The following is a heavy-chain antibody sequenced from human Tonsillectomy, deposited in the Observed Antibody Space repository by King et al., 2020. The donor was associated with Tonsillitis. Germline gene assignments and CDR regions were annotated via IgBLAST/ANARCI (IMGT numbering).Heavy chain of an antibody. J-gene: IGHJ3*01. V-gene: IGHV3-30*02. Sequence: VQLVESGGGVVQPGGSLRLSCAASGFTFSSYGMHWVRQAPGKGLEWVAFIRYDGSNKYYADSVKGRFTISRDNSKNTLYLQMNSLRAEDTAVYYCAKDGGRYSGYEADAFDLWGQGTMVTVSS. CDR1: GFTFSSYG. CDR2: IRYDGSNK. CDR3: AKDGGRYSGYEADAFDL. D-gene: IGHD5-12*01.